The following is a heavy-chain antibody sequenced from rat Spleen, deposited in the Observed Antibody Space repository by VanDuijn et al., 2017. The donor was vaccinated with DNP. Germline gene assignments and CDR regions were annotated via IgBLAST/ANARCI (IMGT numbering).Heavy chain of an antibody. V-gene: IGHV2-6*01. D-gene: IGHD1-4*01. J-gene: IGHJ3*01. CDR3: ARSHSTGLTWFAY. Sequence: QVQLKESGPGLVQPSQTLSLTCTVSGFSLTSYTLTWVLQPPGKGLEWIAAMSSGGSTYYNSALKSRLSISRDTSKSQVFLEMNSLQTEDTAMYFCARSHSTGLTWFAYWGQGTLVTVSS. CDR2: MSSGGST. CDR1: GFSLTSYT.